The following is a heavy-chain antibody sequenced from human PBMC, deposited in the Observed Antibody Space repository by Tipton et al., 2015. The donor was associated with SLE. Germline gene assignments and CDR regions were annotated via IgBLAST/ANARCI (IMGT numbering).Heavy chain of an antibody. CDR2: MYHSGST. CDR1: GGSIRSHY. V-gene: IGHV4-59*11. D-gene: IGHD6-13*01. J-gene: IGHJ5*02. CDR3: ARGWYSRNWEWWFDP. Sequence: TLSLTCTVSGGSIRSHYWSWLRQPPGKGLEWIGYMYHSGSTQYNPSLKSRVTISLDTSKNQVSLKLTSVTAADTAVYYCARGWYSRNWEWWFDPWGQGTLVTVSS.